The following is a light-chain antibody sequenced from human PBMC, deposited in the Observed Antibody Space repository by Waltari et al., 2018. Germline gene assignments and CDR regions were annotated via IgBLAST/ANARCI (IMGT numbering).Light chain of an antibody. Sequence: QSPLTQPRTVSGSPGQSVTISCTGTDRDVGGYEDVSWYQHHPVKAPKLLIYDVTKRPSGVPDRFSGSKSGNTASLTISGLHGEDEADYYCCSYADNNIYVFGTGTNVAVL. CDR1: DRDVGGYED. J-gene: IGLJ1*01. CDR3: CSYADNNIYV. CDR2: DVT. V-gene: IGLV2-11*01.